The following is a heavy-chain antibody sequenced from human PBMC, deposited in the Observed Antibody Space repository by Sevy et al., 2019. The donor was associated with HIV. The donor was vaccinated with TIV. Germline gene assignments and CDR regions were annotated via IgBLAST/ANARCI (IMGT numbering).Heavy chain of an antibody. CDR2: FDPEDGEI. V-gene: IGHV1-24*01. CDR3: ATTKDYYEDSGSPFDY. J-gene: IGHJ4*02. Sequence: ASVKVSCKDSGYTLTQLSMHWVRQAPGKGLEWMGSFDPEDGEIIYQQRLKGRVTMTEDTSTDTAYMELSSLRSEDTAVYYCATTKDYYEDSGSPFDYWGQGTLVTVSS. D-gene: IGHD3-22*01. CDR1: GYTLTQLS.